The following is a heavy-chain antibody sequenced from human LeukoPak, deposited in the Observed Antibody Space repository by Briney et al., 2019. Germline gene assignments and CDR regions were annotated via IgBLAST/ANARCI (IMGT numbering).Heavy chain of an antibody. D-gene: IGHD3-10*01. CDR2: ISSSGGT. V-gene: IGHV4-4*07. J-gene: IGHJ4*02. Sequence: SETLSLTCTASDASISSYYWSWIRQPAGKGLEWIGHISSSGGTNYNPSLKSRVIMTVDTSKNHFSLKLSSVTAADTAVYYCAREVYYYSSGSYYNFDYWGQGTLVTVSS. CDR1: DASISSYY. CDR3: AREVYYYSSGSYYNFDY.